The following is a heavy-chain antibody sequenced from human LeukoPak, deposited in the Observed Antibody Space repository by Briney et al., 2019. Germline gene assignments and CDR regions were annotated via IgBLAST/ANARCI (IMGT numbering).Heavy chain of an antibody. CDR3: ARVGTTGATADN. J-gene: IGHJ4*02. Sequence: ASVKVSCKASGYTFTSYGISWVRQAPGQGLEWMGWISAYNGNTNYAQKLQGRVTMTSDTSTSTVYMELKSLRSEDTAVYFCARVGTTGATADNWGQGTLVTVSS. V-gene: IGHV1-18*01. CDR2: ISAYNGNT. D-gene: IGHD4-11*01. CDR1: GYTFTSYG.